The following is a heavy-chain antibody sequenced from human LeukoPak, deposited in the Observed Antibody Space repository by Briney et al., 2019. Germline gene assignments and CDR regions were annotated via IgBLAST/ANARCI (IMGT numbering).Heavy chain of an antibody. Sequence: GGSLRLSCAASGFTFSSYAMSWVRQAPGKGLEWVSAISGSGGSTHYADSVKGRFTISRDNSKNTLYLQINSLRAEDTAVYYCAKAPGRYYYYYMDVWGKGTTVTVSS. CDR1: GFTFSSYA. V-gene: IGHV3-23*01. J-gene: IGHJ6*03. CDR3: AKAPGRYYYYYMDV. CDR2: ISGSGGST. D-gene: IGHD3-10*01.